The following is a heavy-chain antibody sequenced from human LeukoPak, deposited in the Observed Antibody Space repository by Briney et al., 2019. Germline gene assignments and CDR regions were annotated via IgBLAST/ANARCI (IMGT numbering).Heavy chain of an antibody. D-gene: IGHD6-19*01. Sequence: GSLRLSCAASGFTFKNYWMSWVRQAPGKGLEWVAVISYDGNNKFYADSVKGRFTISRDNSQNTLYLQLDSLRIEDTAVYYCARGSSGWYGAFDIWGQGTMVTVSS. CDR1: GFTFKNYW. CDR3: ARGSSGWYGAFDI. V-gene: IGHV3-30-3*01. J-gene: IGHJ3*02. CDR2: ISYDGNNK.